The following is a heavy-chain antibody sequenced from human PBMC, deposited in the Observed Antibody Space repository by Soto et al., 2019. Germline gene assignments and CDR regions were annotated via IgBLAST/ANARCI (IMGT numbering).Heavy chain of an antibody. J-gene: IGHJ3*02. CDR2: INHSGST. D-gene: IGHD3-22*01. Sequence: SETLSLTCAVYGGSFSGYYWSWIRQPPEKGLEWIGEINHSGSTNYNPSLKSRVTISLDTSKNQFSLKLTSVTAADTAVYYCARRGDYYDSRGDANDIWGQGTMVTVSS. CDR1: GGSFSGYY. CDR3: ARRGDYYDSRGDANDI. V-gene: IGHV4-34*01.